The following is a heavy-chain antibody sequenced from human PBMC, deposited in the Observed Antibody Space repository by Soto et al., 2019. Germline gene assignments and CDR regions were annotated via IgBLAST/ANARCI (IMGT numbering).Heavy chain of an antibody. V-gene: IGHV4-39*01. CDR2: IYYSGSI. CDR1: GGSISSSSYY. CDR3: ARHPRRKVVVAATFHY. D-gene: IGHD2-15*01. Sequence: QLQLQESGPGLVKPSETLSLTCTVSGGSISSSSYYWGWIRQPPGKGLEWIGSIYYSGSIYYNPSLKSRVTISVDTSKNQFSLKLSSVTAADTAVYYCARHPRRKVVVAATFHYWGQGTLVTVSS. J-gene: IGHJ4*02.